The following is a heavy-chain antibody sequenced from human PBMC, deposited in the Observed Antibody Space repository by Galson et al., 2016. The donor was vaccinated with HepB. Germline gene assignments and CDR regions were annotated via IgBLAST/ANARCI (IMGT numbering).Heavy chain of an antibody. D-gene: IGHD4/OR15-4a*01. Sequence: SVKVSCKASGYTFNNYNIHWLRQAPGQSLEWLGWINFGGGDTTYSQKFQGRLTITRDTSATTAYMELSGLGSEDTAVYFCAKGAGGYYDHWGQGTLVTVSS. J-gene: IGHJ4*02. CDR2: INFGGGDT. CDR1: GYTFNNYN. CDR3: AKGAGGYYDH. V-gene: IGHV1-3*01.